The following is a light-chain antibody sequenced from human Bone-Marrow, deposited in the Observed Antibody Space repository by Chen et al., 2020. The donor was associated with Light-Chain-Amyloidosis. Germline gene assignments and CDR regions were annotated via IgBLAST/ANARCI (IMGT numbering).Light chain of an antibody. CDR3: QVWDRSSDRPV. J-gene: IGLJ3*02. CDR1: NIGSTS. V-gene: IGLV3-21*02. CDR2: DDS. Sequence: SYVLTQPSSVSVAPGQTATIACGGNNIGSTSVHWYQQTPGQAPLLVVYDDSDRPSGIPERLSGSNAGNPATLTISRVEAGDEAGYYCQVWDRSSDRPVFGGGTKLTVL.